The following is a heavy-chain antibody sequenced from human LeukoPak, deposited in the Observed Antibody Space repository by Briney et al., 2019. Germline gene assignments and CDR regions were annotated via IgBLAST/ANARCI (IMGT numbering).Heavy chain of an antibody. V-gene: IGHV4-4*07. CDR3: ARTDDAFHI. CDR2: VSTSGST. Sequence: SETLSLTCTVSGGSIRSYYWSWIRQPAGKGLEWIGHVSTSGSTNYNPSLKSRVTISLVMSKNQISLKLSSVTTADTAMYYCARTDDAFHIWGHGTTVTVSS. CDR1: GGSIRSYY. D-gene: IGHD2-21*02. J-gene: IGHJ3*02.